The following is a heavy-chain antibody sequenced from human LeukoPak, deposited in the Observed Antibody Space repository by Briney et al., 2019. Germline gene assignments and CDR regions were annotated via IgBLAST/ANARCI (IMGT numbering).Heavy chain of an antibody. J-gene: IGHJ3*02. D-gene: IGHD1-1*01. CDR3: ARGTTQHAFDI. V-gene: IGHV4-39*07. CDR1: GGSISSRSYY. Sequence: PSETLSLTCTVSGGSISSRSYYWGWIRQPPGKGLEWIGSIYHSGSTYYNPSLKSRVTISVDTSKNQFSLKLSSVTAADTAVYYCARGTTQHAFDIWGQGTMVTVSS. CDR2: IYHSGST.